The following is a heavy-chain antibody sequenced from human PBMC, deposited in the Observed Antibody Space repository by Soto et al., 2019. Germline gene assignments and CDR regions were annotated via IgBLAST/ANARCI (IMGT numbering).Heavy chain of an antibody. CDR3: ARRSTVTTYWYFDL. Sequence: SETLSLTCAVYGGSFSGYYWSWIRQPPGKGLEWIGEINHSGSTNYNPSLKSRVTISVDTSKNQFSLKLSSATAADTAVYYRARRSTVTTYWYFDLWGRGTLVTVSS. CDR2: INHSGST. J-gene: IGHJ2*01. D-gene: IGHD4-17*01. CDR1: GGSFSGYY. V-gene: IGHV4-34*01.